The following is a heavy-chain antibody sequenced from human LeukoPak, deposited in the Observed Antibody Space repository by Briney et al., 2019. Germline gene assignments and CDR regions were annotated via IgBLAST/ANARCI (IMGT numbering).Heavy chain of an antibody. J-gene: IGHJ4*02. CDR2: IITYNGNT. CDR3: ARADYDYVWGSYRQYYFDY. Sequence: GASVKVACKASGYTFTSYGINWVRQAPGQGLEWMGWIITYNGNTNYAQKLQGRVTMTTDTSTSTAYMELRSLRSDDTAVYYCARADYDYVWGSYRQYYFDYWGQGTLGTVSS. D-gene: IGHD3-16*02. CDR1: GYTFTSYG. V-gene: IGHV1-18*01.